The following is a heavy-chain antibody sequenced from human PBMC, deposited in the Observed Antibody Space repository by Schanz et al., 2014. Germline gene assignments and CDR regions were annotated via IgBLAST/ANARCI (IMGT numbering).Heavy chain of an antibody. D-gene: IGHD6-13*01. Sequence: QVQLVQSGAEMKKPGASVKVSCKASRSTFSSYTISWVRQARGQGLEWVGRFIPILDVGNYAQQFQGRVTFTADTSTSTVYMELSSLRSEDTAVYYCARDGVDAAAGGNYWGQGTLVTVSS. CDR2: FIPILDVG. CDR3: ARDGVDAAAGGNY. CDR1: RSTFSSYT. V-gene: IGHV1-69*09. J-gene: IGHJ4*02.